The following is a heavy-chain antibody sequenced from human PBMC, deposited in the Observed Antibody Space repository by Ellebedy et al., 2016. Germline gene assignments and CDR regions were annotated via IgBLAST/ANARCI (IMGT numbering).Heavy chain of an antibody. J-gene: IGHJ6*02. CDR3: ARGSEMATIYEGGVYYYSGMDV. CDR2: IYYSGST. V-gene: IGHV4-59*01. Sequence: SETLSLTCTVSGDSISSYYWSWIRQPPGKGLEWIGYIYYSGSTNYNPSLKSRVTISVDTSKNQFSLKLSSVTAADTAVYYCARGSEMATIYEGGVYYYSGMDVWGQGTTVTVSS. D-gene: IGHD5-24*01. CDR1: GDSISSYY.